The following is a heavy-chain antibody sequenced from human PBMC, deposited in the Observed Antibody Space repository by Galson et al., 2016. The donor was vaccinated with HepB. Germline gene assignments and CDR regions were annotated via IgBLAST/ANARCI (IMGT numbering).Heavy chain of an antibody. J-gene: IGHJ6*02. Sequence: SLRLSCAASGFTFSTYWMTWVRQAPGKGLEWVANIKQDGGGKYYVDSVKGRFTISRDNAEKSLYLQMNSLRAEDTAVYYCAKMGESLTYYYGMDVWGQGTTATVSS. CDR3: AKMGESLTYYYGMDV. CDR2: IKQDGGGK. D-gene: IGHD1-26*01. CDR1: GFTFSTYW. V-gene: IGHV3-7*01.